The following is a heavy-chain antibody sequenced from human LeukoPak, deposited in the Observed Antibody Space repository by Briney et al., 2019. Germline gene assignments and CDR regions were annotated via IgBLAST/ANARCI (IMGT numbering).Heavy chain of an antibody. J-gene: IGHJ3*02. CDR1: GFTFSSYG. CDR3: AREMTTVANDAFDI. Sequence: GGSLRLSCAASGFTFSSYGMHWVRQAPGKGLEWVAVISYDGSNKYYADSVKGRFTISRDNSKNTLYLQMNSLRAEDTAVYYCAREMTTVANDAFDIWGQGTMVTVSS. D-gene: IGHD4-23*01. CDR2: ISYDGSNK. V-gene: IGHV3-30*03.